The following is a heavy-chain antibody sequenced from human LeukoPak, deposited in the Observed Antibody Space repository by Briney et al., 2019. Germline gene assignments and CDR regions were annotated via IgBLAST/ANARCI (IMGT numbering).Heavy chain of an antibody. CDR3: ARDSSQQDYFDY. CDR2: IYSGGST. V-gene: IGHV3-53*01. D-gene: IGHD6-13*01. J-gene: IGHJ4*02. CDR1: GFTFSNYM. Sequence: GGSLRLSCAASGFTFSNYMMHSVRQAPGKGLVWVSLIYSGGSTYYADSVKGRFTISRDNSKNTLYLQMNSLRAEDTAVYYCARDSSQQDYFDYWGQGTLVTVSS.